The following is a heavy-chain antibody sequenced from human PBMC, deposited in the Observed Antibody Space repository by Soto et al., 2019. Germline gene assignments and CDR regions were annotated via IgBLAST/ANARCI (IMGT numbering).Heavy chain of an antibody. D-gene: IGHD3-9*01. CDR3: ARDSNYDILTAPGGPYNWFDP. V-gene: IGHV4-30-4*01. CDR1: GGSISSGDDY. Sequence: SETLSLTCTVSGGSISSGDDYWSWIRQPPGKGLEWIGYIYYSGSTYYNPSLKSRVTISVDTSKNQFSLKLSSVTAADTAVYYCARDSNYDILTAPGGPYNWFDPWGQGTLVTVSS. J-gene: IGHJ5*02. CDR2: IYYSGST.